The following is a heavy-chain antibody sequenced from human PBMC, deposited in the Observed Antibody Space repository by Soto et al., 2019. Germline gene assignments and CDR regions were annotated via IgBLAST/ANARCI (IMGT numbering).Heavy chain of an antibody. Sequence: QVQLVESGGGVVQPGRSLRLSCAASGFTFSSYGMHWVRQAPGKGLEWVAVISYDGSNKYYADSVKGRFTISRDNSKNTLYLQMNSLRAEDTAVYYCAALQRGYSYGLEGVDYWGQGTLVTVSS. CDR2: ISYDGSNK. D-gene: IGHD5-18*01. CDR3: AALQRGYSYGLEGVDY. V-gene: IGHV3-30*03. J-gene: IGHJ4*02. CDR1: GFTFSSYG.